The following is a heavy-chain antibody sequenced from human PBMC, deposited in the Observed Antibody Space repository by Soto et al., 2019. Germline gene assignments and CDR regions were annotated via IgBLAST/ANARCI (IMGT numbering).Heavy chain of an antibody. Sequence: QVQLVQSGAEVKKPGSSVKVYCKASGGTFSSYAISWVRQAPGQGLEWMGGIIPIFGTVNYAQKFQGRVTITADESTSTAYMELSSLKSEDTAVYYCARHDCISSSCYYYYYYGMDVWGQGTTVTVSS. V-gene: IGHV1-69*12. CDR2: IIPIFGTV. CDR3: ARHDCISSSCYYYYYYGMDV. CDR1: GGTFSSYA. D-gene: IGHD2-2*01. J-gene: IGHJ6*02.